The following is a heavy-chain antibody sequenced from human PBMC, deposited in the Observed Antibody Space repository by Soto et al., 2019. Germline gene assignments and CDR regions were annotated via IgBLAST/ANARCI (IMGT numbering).Heavy chain of an antibody. CDR2: IYYSGST. CDR3: ARTRRITMVRGVIDYYYYYGMDV. Sequence: SETLSLTCSLSGGSIGGSTYYWVWIRQSPGKGLEWIGNIYYSGSTQYNPSLKSRITISVDTSKNQFSLKLRSVTAADTAVYYCARTRRITMVRGVIDYYYYYGMDVWGQGTTVTVSS. J-gene: IGHJ6*02. D-gene: IGHD3-10*01. CDR1: GGSIGGSTYY. V-gene: IGHV4-39*01.